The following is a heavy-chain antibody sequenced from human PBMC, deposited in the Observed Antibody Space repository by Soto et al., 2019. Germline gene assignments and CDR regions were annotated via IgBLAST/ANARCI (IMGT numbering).Heavy chain of an antibody. V-gene: IGHV4-34*01. Sequence: SETLSLTCAVYGGSFSGYYWSWIRPPPGKGLEWIGEINHGGSTNYNPSLKSRVTISVDTSKNQFSLKLSSVTAADTAVYYCARAYSSSSNWFDPWGQGTLVTVSS. CDR3: ARAYSSSSNWFDP. D-gene: IGHD6-13*01. J-gene: IGHJ5*02. CDR1: GGSFSGYY. CDR2: INHGGST.